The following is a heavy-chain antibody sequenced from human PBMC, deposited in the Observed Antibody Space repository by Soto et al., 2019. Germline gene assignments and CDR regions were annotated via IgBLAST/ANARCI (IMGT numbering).Heavy chain of an antibody. Sequence: PWGSLRLSCSASGFTFRSYAIHWFRQAPGKGLEYVSALSGDGRSTYYADSVKGRFTVFRDNSKNTLFLQMSSLRVEDTAVYYCVKGNWAYSYNNWFDPWGQGTLVTVSS. D-gene: IGHD5-18*01. CDR3: VKGNWAYSYNNWFDP. CDR1: GFTFRSYA. V-gene: IGHV3-64D*06. J-gene: IGHJ5*02. CDR2: LSGDGRST.